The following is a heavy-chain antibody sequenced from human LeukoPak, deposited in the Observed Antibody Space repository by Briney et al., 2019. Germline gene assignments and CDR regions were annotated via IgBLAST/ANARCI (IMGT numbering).Heavy chain of an antibody. CDR1: GGSFSVYY. D-gene: IGHD1-14*01. CDR2: INHSGST. Sequence: SETLSLTCAVYGGSFSVYYWSWIRQPPGKGLEWIGEINHSGSTNYNPSLKSRVTISVDTSKNQFSLKLSSVTAADTAVYYCARGRIRRTYIDYWGQGTLVTVSS. CDR3: ARGRIRRTYIDY. V-gene: IGHV4-34*01. J-gene: IGHJ4*02.